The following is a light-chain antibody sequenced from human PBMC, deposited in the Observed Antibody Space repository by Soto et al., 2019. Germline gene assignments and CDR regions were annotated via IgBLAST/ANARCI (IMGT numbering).Light chain of an antibody. CDR1: KNDIGVYDF. CDR2: EVV. CDR3: TSYSSSDIFYV. J-gene: IGLJ1*01. Sequence: QSALTQPPSASGSPGQSVTISCSGTKNDIGVYDFVSWYQHHPGKAPRLIIYEVVQRPSGVPDRFSGSKSGNTASLTISGLQADDEADYYCTSYSSSDIFYVFGTGTKLTVL. V-gene: IGLV2-8*01.